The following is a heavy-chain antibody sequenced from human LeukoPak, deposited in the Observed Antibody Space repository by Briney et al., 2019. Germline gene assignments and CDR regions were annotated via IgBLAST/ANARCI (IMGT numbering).Heavy chain of an antibody. CDR1: GFTFDDYA. Sequence: GRSLRLSCAASGFTFDDYAMHWVRQAPGKGLEWVSGISWNSGSIGYADSVKGRFTISRDNAKNSLYLQMNSLRAEDMALYYCAKAFRGEFYYMDVWGKGTTVTVSS. V-gene: IGHV3-9*03. D-gene: IGHD3-3*02. J-gene: IGHJ6*03. CDR3: AKAFRGEFYYMDV. CDR2: ISWNSGSI.